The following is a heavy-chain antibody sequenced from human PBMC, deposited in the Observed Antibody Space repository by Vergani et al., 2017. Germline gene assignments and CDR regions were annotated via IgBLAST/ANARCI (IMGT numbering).Heavy chain of an antibody. V-gene: IGHV1-8*01. CDR2: MNPNSGNT. Sequence: QVQLVQSGAEVKKPGASVKVSCKASGYTFTSYDINGVRQATGQGLEWMGWMNPNSGNTGYAQKFQGRVTMTRNTSISTAYMELSSLRSEDTAVYYCARGLTYYDFWSGYSDYYYYMDVWGKXP. D-gene: IGHD3-3*01. CDR1: GYTFTSYD. CDR3: ARGLTYYDFWSGYSDYYYYMDV. J-gene: IGHJ6*03.